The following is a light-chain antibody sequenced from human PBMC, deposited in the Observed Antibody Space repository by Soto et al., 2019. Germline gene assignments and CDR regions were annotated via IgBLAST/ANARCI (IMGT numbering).Light chain of an antibody. J-gene: IGKJ2*01. CDR1: QSVSSY. V-gene: IGKV3-11*01. Sequence: EIVLTQSPATLSLSPGERATLSCRASQSVSSYLAWYQQKPGQAPRLLIYDASNRATGIPARFSGSGSGTDFTLTISSREPEDFAVYYCQQYGSSPMYTFGQGTKLEIK. CDR3: QQYGSSPMYT. CDR2: DAS.